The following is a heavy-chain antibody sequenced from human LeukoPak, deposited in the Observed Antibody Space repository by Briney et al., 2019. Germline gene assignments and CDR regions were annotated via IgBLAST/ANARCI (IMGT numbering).Heavy chain of an antibody. CDR1: GGTFSSYA. CDR2: IIPIFGTA. J-gene: IGHJ3*02. Sequence: ASVKVSCKASGGTFSSYAISWVRQAPGQGLEWMGGIIPIFGTANYAQKFQGRVTITADKSTSTAYMELSSLRSEDTAVYYCAADIVVVPAAKRYAFDIWGQGTMVTVSS. D-gene: IGHD2-2*01. CDR3: AADIVVVPAAKRYAFDI. V-gene: IGHV1-69*06.